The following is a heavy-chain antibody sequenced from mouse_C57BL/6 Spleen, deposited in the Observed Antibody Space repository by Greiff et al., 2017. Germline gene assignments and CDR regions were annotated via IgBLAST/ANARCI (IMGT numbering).Heavy chain of an antibody. Sequence: EVQGVESGGGLVKPGGSLKLSCAASGFTFSSYAMSWVRQTPEKRLEWVATISDGGSYTYYPDNVKGRFTISRDNAKNNLYLQMSHLKSEDTAMYYCARDSYDYPPGFAYWGQGTLVTVSA. V-gene: IGHV5-4*01. D-gene: IGHD2-4*01. CDR2: ISDGGSYT. CDR1: GFTFSSYA. CDR3: ARDSYDYPPGFAY. J-gene: IGHJ3*01.